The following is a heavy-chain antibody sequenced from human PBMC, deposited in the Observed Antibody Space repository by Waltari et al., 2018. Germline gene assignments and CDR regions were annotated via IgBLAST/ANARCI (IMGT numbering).Heavy chain of an antibody. CDR2: INPNRRGT. CDR3: ARGLFIAVAGASGY. J-gene: IGHJ4*02. Sequence: QVQLVQSGAEVKKPGASVKVSCKASGYTFTGYYMHWVRQAPGQGLEWMGWINPNRRGTNYAQKFQGRVTMTRDTSISTAYMELSRLRSDDTAVYYCARGLFIAVAGASGYWGQGTLVTVSS. V-gene: IGHV1-2*02. D-gene: IGHD6-19*01. CDR1: GYTFTGYY.